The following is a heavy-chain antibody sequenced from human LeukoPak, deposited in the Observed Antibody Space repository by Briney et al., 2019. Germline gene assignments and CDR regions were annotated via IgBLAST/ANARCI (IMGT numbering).Heavy chain of an antibody. Sequence: ASVKVSCKASEYTFTGYYMHWVRQAPGQGLEWMGWINPNSGGTNYAQKFQGRVTMTRDTSISTAYMEMNSLTSDDTAVYYCARSARHCNNGVCFTDYYIDLWGKGTTVTVSS. CDR3: ARSARHCNNGVCFTDYYIDL. D-gene: IGHD2-8*01. CDR2: INPNSGGT. CDR1: EYTFTGYY. J-gene: IGHJ6*03. V-gene: IGHV1-2*02.